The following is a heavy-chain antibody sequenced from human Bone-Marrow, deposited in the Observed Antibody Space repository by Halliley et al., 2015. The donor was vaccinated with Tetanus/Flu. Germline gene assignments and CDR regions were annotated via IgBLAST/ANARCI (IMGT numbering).Heavy chain of an antibody. CDR2: IHYSGIT. Sequence: TLSLTCTVSGASINHFYWSWIRQSPGKGLEWIGYIHYSGITNYNPSLKSRATVSVDTSKSQISLSLSSVTAADAAVYYCARVVLTGENYESNGHYYFDYWGQGTLVTVSS. V-gene: IGHV4-59*01. CDR3: ARVVLTGENYESNGHYYFDY. D-gene: IGHD3-22*01. CDR1: GASINHFY. J-gene: IGHJ4*02.